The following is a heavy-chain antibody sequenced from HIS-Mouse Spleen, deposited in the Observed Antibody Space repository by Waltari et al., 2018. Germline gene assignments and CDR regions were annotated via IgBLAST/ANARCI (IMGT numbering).Heavy chain of an antibody. J-gene: IGHJ4*02. Sequence: QLQLQESGPGLVKPSETLSLTCTVSGGSISSSSYYWGWIRQPPGKGLEWIGSIYYSGSTYYNPSLKRQVTISVDTSKNQFSLKLSSVTAADTAVYYCARDLVSAVDYWGQGTLVTVSS. CDR2: IYYSGST. D-gene: IGHD2-15*01. CDR3: ARDLVSAVDY. CDR1: GGSISSSSYY. V-gene: IGHV4-39*07.